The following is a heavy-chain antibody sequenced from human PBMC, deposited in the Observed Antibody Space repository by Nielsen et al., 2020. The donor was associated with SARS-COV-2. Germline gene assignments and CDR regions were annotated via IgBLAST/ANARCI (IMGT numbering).Heavy chain of an antibody. Sequence: SETLSLTCAVYGGSLSGYYWSWIRQPPGKGLEWIGEINHSGSTNYNPSLKSRVTISVDTSKNQYSLKLSSVTAADTAVYYCARRGIAADYWGQGTLVTVSS. CDR2: INHSGST. J-gene: IGHJ4*02. V-gene: IGHV4-34*01. D-gene: IGHD6-13*01. CDR1: GGSLSGYY. CDR3: ARRGIAADY.